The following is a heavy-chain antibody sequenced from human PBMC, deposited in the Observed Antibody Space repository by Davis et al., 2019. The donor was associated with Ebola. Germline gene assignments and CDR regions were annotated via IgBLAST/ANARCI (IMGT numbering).Heavy chain of an antibody. CDR1: GYTFTSYG. Sequence: ASVKVSCKASGYTFTSYGISWVRQAPGQGLEWMGWISAYNGNTNYAQKLQGRVTMTTDTSTSTAYMELRSLRSDDTAVYYCATFQGTTMVYYGMDVWGQGTTVTVSS. D-gene: IGHD4-23*01. J-gene: IGHJ6*02. CDR3: ATFQGTTMVYYGMDV. V-gene: IGHV1-18*01. CDR2: ISAYNGNT.